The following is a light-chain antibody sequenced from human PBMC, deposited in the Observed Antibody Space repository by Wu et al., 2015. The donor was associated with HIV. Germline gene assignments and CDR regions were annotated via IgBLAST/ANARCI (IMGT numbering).Light chain of an antibody. V-gene: IGKV3-15*01. J-gene: IGKJ1*01. Sequence: EIVLTQSPATLSLSPGERATLSCRASQSVSSYLAWYQQKPGQAPRLLIYDASNRATGIPARFSGSGSGTEFTFTISSMQSEDFAVYYCQQYNIWPPWTFGQGTKVEIK. CDR3: QQYNIWPPWT. CDR2: DAS. CDR1: QSVSSY.